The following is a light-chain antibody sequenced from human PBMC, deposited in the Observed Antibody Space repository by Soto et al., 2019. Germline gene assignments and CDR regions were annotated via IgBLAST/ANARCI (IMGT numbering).Light chain of an antibody. CDR1: QSVSGSY. V-gene: IGKV3D-15*01. CDR2: DAS. Sequence: EIVLTQSPGTLSVSPGERVTLSCRASQSVSGSYLAWYQQKPGQAPRLLIYDASNRATGIPARFSGSGSGTEFTLTISSLQSEDFALYYCQQYNNWPLTFGGGTKVDI. J-gene: IGKJ4*01. CDR3: QQYNNWPLT.